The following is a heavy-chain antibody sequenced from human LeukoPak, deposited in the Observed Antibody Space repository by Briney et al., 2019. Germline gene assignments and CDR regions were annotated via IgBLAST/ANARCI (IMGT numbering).Heavy chain of an antibody. CDR1: GGPIGGYD. J-gene: IGHJ5*02. V-gene: IGHV4-4*09. CDR2: IYTSGST. CDR3: ARHLGYCSRTSYHPSRFDP. Sequence: PDILSLTPTDTGGPIGGYDWRCLWQPQDKKQKWIGYIYTSGSTNYNPSLKSRVTISVDTSKNQFSLKLSSVTAADTAVYYCARHLGYCSRTSYHPSRFDPWGRGTLFTVSS. D-gene: IGHD2-2*01.